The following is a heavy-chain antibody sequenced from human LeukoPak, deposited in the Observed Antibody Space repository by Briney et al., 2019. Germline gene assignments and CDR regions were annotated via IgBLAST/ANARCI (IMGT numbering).Heavy chain of an antibody. J-gene: IGHJ3*02. D-gene: IGHD6-13*01. Sequence: SETLSLTCTVSGGSISSSSYYWGWIRQPPGKGLEWIGSIYYSGSTYYNPSLKSRVTISVDTSKNQFSLKLSSVTAADTAVYYCARVRIAAGEAAGTRVRVFDIWGQGTMVTVSS. CDR1: GGSISSSSYY. CDR3: ARVRIAAGEAAGTRVRVFDI. V-gene: IGHV4-39*07. CDR2: IYYSGST.